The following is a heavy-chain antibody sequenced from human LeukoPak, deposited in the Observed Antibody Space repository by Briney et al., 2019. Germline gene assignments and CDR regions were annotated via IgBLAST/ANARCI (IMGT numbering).Heavy chain of an antibody. Sequence: GGSLRLSCAASGFTFSDYYMSWIRQAPGKGLEWVSYISSSGSTIYYADSVKGRFTISRDNTKNSLYLQMNSLRAEDTAVYYCARESIAAAGTFDYWGQGTLVTVSS. CDR1: GFTFSDYY. CDR3: ARESIAAAGTFDY. V-gene: IGHV3-11*01. CDR2: ISSSGSTI. J-gene: IGHJ4*02. D-gene: IGHD6-13*01.